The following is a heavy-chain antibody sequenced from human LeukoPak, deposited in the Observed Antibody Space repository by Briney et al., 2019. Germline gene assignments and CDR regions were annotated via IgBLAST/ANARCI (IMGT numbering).Heavy chain of an antibody. J-gene: IGHJ5*02. CDR1: GYTLTELS. V-gene: IGHV1-24*01. D-gene: IGHD2-2*01. CDR2: FDPEDGET. CDR3: ATARYVVVVPATKGWFDP. Sequence: ASVKVSCKVSGYTLTELSMHWVRQAPGKGLEWMGGFDPEDGETIYAQKFQGRVTMTEDTSIDTAYMELSSLRSEDTAVYYCATARYVVVVPATKGWFDPWGQGTLVTVSS.